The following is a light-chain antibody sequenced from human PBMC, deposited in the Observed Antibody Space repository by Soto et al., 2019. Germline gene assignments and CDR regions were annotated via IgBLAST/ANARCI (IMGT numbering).Light chain of an antibody. CDR3: QQRSNWPFTLT. V-gene: IGKV3-11*01. J-gene: IGKJ3*01. CDR1: QSVSSY. CDR2: DAS. Sequence: EIVLTQSPATLSLSPGERATLSCRASQSVSSYLAWYQQKPGQAPRLLILDASNRDTGIPARFSVSGSGTDFTLPISSLEPEDFAFYYCQQRSNWPFTLTFGPGTKVDIK.